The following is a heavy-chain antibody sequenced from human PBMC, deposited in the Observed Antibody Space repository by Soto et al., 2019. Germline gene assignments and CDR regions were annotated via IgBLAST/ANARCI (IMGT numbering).Heavy chain of an antibody. Sequence: GGSLRLSCAASGFPFSSYWISWVRQAPWKGLQWVANINRDGGETYYVDSLKGRITISRDNAENSLYLQMNSLRDEDTAVYYWTRAPDGSGASYYFDNCGQGTLVTVSS. V-gene: IGHV3-7*03. CDR1: GFPFSSYW. J-gene: IGHJ4*02. CDR3: TRAPDGSGASYYFDN. D-gene: IGHD3-22*01. CDR2: INRDGGET.